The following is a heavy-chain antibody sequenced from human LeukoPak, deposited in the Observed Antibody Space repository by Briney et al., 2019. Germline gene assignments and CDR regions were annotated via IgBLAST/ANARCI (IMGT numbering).Heavy chain of an antibody. V-gene: IGHV1-18*01. Sequence: ASVEVSCKASGYTFTSYGISWVRQAPGQGLEWMGWISAYNGNTNYAQKLQGRVTMATDTSTSTAYMELRSLRSDDTAVYYCARYCSGGSCYPNDFDYWGQGTLVTVSS. J-gene: IGHJ4*02. CDR3: ARYCSGGSCYPNDFDY. D-gene: IGHD2-15*01. CDR2: ISAYNGNT. CDR1: GYTFTSYG.